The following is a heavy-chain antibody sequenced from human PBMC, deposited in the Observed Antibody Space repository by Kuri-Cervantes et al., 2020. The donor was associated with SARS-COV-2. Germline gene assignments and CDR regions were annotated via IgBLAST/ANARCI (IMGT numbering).Heavy chain of an antibody. J-gene: IGHJ6*04. CDR3: ARSQVVRHLDWSSELSYRYYMDV. CDR2: INHSGST. V-gene: IGHV4-34*01. CDR1: GGSFSGYY. Sequence: SQTLSLTCAVYGGSFSGYYWSWIRQPPGKGLEWIGEINHSGSTNYNPPLESRVTISTDTSKNQFPLRLNSVTAADTAVYFCARSQVVRHLDWSSELSYRYYMDVWGKGTTVTVSS. D-gene: IGHD3-9*01.